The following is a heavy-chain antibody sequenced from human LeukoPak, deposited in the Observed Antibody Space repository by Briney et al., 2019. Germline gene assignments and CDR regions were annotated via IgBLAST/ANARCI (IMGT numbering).Heavy chain of an antibody. J-gene: IGHJ5*02. CDR3: AKGAGILVPFDP. Sequence: GGSLRLSCAASRFTFSSYGMHWVRQAPGKGLEWVAFIRFDGSYNYYADSVRGRFTISRDNSKNTLYLQMNSLRAGDTAVYYCAKGAGILVPFDPWGQGTLVTVSS. V-gene: IGHV3-30*02. CDR1: RFTFSSYG. CDR2: IRFDGSYN. D-gene: IGHD1-14*01.